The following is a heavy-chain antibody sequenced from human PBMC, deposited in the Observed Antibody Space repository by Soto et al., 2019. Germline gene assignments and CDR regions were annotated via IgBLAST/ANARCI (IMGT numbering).Heavy chain of an antibody. Sequence: GGSLRLSCAASGCIFSSYAMNWVRQAPGKGLEWVSGISGSGVSAYYADSVKGRFSISRDNSKNTLYLQMNSLRAEDTAIYYCVRVRGGFYTYYFDYWGQGTLVTVSS. V-gene: IGHV3-23*01. CDR1: GCIFSSYA. J-gene: IGHJ4*02. CDR3: VRVRGGFYTYYFDY. D-gene: IGHD3-10*01. CDR2: ISGSGVSA.